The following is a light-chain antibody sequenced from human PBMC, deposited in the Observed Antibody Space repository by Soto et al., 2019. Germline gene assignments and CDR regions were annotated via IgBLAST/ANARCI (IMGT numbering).Light chain of an antibody. V-gene: IGKV1-33*01. J-gene: IGKJ5*01. CDR2: DAS. Sequence: DIQMTQSPSSLSASVGDRVTITCQASQDISNYLNWYQQKPGKAPKLLIYDASNLETGVPSRFSGSGSGTDFTLIINSLQPEDFATYYCQQSYSVPITFGQGTRLEIK. CDR3: QQSYSVPIT. CDR1: QDISNY.